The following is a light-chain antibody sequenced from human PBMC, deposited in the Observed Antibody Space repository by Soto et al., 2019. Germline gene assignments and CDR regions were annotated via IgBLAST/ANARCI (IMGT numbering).Light chain of an antibody. V-gene: IGKV3-20*01. J-gene: IGKJ5*01. CDR1: ESVGDY. Sequence: EIVLTQSLGALSLSPGERATLSCWASESVGDYLAWYQQKPGQDPRLLIYGATKRTSGTPDRFSGTGSETAFTLAISRLEPGDFAVYYCQQYVTSPAITFGQGTRLEIK. CDR2: GAT. CDR3: QQYVTSPAIT.